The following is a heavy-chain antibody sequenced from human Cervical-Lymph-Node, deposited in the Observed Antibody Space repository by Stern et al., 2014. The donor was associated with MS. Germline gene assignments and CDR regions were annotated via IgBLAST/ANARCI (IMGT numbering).Heavy chain of an antibody. CDR3: ARRGNGYMGIDY. CDR2: IYPGESET. J-gene: IGHJ4*02. V-gene: IGHV5-51*03. CDR1: GYRVTSNW. Sequence: EVQLVESGAEVKKPGESLRISCEVSGYRVTSNWIGWVRQMPGKGLEWMGMIYPGESETSYSPSFQGQVTILVDKSNTHAYLQSSGLKASDTAIYYCARRGNGYMGIDYWGQGTLVTVSS. D-gene: IGHD5-24*01.